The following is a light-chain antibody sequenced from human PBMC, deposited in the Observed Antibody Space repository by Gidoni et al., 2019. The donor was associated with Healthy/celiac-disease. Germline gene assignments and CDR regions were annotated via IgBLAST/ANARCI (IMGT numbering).Light chain of an antibody. CDR3: QQSYSTSHIT. Sequence: DIQMTQSPSSLSASVGDRVTITCRASQSISSYLNWYQQKPGKAPKLLIYAASSLQSGVPSRFSGSGSGTDFTLTISSLQPEDFATYYCQQSYSTSHITFGPGTKVEIK. J-gene: IGKJ3*01. CDR1: QSISSY. CDR2: AAS. V-gene: IGKV1-39*01.